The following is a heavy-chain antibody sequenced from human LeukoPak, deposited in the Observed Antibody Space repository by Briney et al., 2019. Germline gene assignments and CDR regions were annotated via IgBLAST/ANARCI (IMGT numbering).Heavy chain of an antibody. CDR3: ARDHRSYDILSGDYYYYMDV. D-gene: IGHD3-9*01. J-gene: IGHJ6*03. CDR1: GFTFSSYS. Sequence: GGSLRLSCAASGFTFSSYSMNWVRQAPGKGLEWVSYISSSSSTIYYADSVKGRFTISRDNAKNSLYLQMNSLRAEDTAVYYCARDHRSYDILSGDYYYYMDVWGKGTTVTVSS. V-gene: IGHV3-48*01. CDR2: ISSSSSTI.